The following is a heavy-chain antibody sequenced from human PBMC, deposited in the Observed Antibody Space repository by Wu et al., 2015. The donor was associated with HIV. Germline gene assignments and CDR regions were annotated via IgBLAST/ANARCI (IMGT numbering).Heavy chain of an antibody. CDR1: GGTFSSYA. V-gene: IGHV1-69*12. CDR2: IIPIFGTA. Sequence: QVQLVQSGAEVKKPGSSVKVSCKASGGTFSSYAISWVRQAPGQGLEWMGGIIPIFGTANYAQKFQGRVTITADESTSTAYMELSSLRSEDTAVYYCARDARIAAAFSYYYYYMDVWGKGTTVTVSS. D-gene: IGHD6-25*01. CDR3: ARDARIAAAFSYYYYYMDV. J-gene: IGHJ6*03.